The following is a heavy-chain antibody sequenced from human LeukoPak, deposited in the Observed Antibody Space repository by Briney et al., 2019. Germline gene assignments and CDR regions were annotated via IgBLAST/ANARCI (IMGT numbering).Heavy chain of an antibody. D-gene: IGHD6-19*01. CDR2: INHSGST. CDR1: GGSISSGSYY. CDR3: ARHYLSGYSSRKMDV. J-gene: IGHJ6*04. V-gene: IGHV4-39*01. Sequence: PSETLSLTCTVSGGSISSGSYYWSWIRQPPGKGLEWIGEINHSGSTNYNPSLKSRVTISVDTSKNQFSLKLSSVTAADTAVYYCARHYLSGYSSRKMDVWGKGTTVTISS.